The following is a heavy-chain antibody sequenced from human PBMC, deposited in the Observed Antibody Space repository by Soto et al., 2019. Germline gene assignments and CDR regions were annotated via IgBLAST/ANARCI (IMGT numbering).Heavy chain of an antibody. CDR2: IYPGDSDT. J-gene: IGHJ6*02. CDR3: ARHYCSSTSCYPVYYYYYGMDV. Sequence: PGESLKISCNGSGYIFTSYWIGWVRQMPGKGLEWMGIIYPGDSDTRYSPSFQGQVTISADKSISTAYLQWSSLKASDTAMYYCARHYCSSTSCYPVYYYYYGMDVWGQGTTVTVSS. D-gene: IGHD2-2*01. V-gene: IGHV5-51*01. CDR1: GYIFTSYW.